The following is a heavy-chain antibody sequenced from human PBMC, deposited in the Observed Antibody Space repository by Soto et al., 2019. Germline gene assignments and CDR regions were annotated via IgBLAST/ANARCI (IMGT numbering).Heavy chain of an antibody. J-gene: IGHJ6*02. Sequence: GASVKVSCKASGYTFTSYYMHWVRQAPGQGLEWMGIINPSGGSTSYAQKFQGRVTMTRDTSTSTVYMELSSLRSEDTAFYYCAVSLYGVVLHYYYRMDVWGPGTSVTVSS. CDR3: AVSLYGVVLHYYYRMDV. CDR1: GYTFTSYY. D-gene: IGHD3-3*01. V-gene: IGHV1-46*01. CDR2: INPSGGST.